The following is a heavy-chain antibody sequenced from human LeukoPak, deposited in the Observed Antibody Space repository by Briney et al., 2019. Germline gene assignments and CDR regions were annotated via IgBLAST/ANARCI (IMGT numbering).Heavy chain of an antibody. Sequence: SETLSLTCAVYGVSFSGYYWSWIRQPPGKGLEWIGEINHSGSTNYNPSLKSRVTISVDTSKNQFSLKLSSLTAADTAVYYCARGGSSGGYYYDSSGFYNWFDPWGQGTLVTVSS. D-gene: IGHD3-22*01. V-gene: IGHV4-34*01. CDR1: GVSFSGYY. CDR3: ARGGSSGGYYYDSSGFYNWFDP. CDR2: INHSGST. J-gene: IGHJ5*02.